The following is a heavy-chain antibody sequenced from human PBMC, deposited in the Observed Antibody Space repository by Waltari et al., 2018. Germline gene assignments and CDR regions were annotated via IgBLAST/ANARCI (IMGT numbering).Heavy chain of an antibody. CDR1: GGSISSYY. Sequence: QVQLQESGPGLVKPSETLSLTCTVSGGSISSYYWSWIRQPPGKGLEWIGYIYYSGSTHRTPSRKRRVTISVDTSKTQFPRRLGSVTAADTAVYYCARGVGGSGSYWIGEWGQGTLVTVSS. J-gene: IGHJ4*02. CDR2: IYYSGST. CDR3: ARGVGGSGSYWIGE. V-gene: IGHV4-59*01. D-gene: IGHD3-10*01.